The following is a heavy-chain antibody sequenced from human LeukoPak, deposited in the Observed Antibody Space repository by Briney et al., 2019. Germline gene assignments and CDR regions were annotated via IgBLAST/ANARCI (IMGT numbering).Heavy chain of an antibody. V-gene: IGHV3-23*01. D-gene: IGHD1-14*01. Sequence: GGSLRLSCAASGFTFSSYAMSWVRQAPGKGLEWVSAISGSGGSTYCADSVKGRFTISRDNSRNTLYLQMNSLRAEDTAVYYRAKDATQVLGHFDYRGQGTLVTVSS. CDR1: GFTFSSYA. J-gene: IGHJ4*02. CDR2: ISGSGGST. CDR3: AKDATQVLGHFDY.